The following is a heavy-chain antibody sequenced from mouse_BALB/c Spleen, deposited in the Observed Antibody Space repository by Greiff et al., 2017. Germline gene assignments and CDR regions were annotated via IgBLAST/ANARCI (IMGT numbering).Heavy chain of an antibody. V-gene: IGHV3-2*02. Sequence: EVKLQESGPGLVKPSQSLSLTCTVTGYSITSDYAWNWIRQFPGNKLEWMGYISYSGSTSYNPSLKSRISITRDTSKNQFFLQLNSVTTEDTATYFCAGWTDYYAMDYWGQGTSVSVSS. CDR1: GYSITSDYA. J-gene: IGHJ4*01. CDR3: AGWTDYYAMDY. CDR2: ISYSGST.